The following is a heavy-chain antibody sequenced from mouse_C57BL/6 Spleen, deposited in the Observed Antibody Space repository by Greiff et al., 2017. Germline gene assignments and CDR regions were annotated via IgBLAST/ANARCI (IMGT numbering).Heavy chain of an antibody. CDR2: IDPENGDT. J-gene: IGHJ1*03. Sequence: EVQLQQSGAELVRPGASVKLSCTASGFNIKDDYMHWVKQRPEQGLEWIGWIDPENGDTEYASKFQGKATITADTSSNTAYLQLSSLTSEDTAVYYCTTFDYYGSSYVYFDVWGTGTTVTVSS. CDR3: TTFDYYGSSYVYFDV. D-gene: IGHD1-1*01. V-gene: IGHV14-4*01. CDR1: GFNIKDDY.